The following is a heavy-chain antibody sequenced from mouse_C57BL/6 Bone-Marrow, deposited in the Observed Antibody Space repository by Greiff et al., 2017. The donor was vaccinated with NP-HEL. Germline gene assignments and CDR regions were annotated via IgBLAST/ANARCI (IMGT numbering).Heavy chain of an antibody. CDR2: ISDGGSYT. Sequence: DVQLVESGGGSVKPGGSLKLSCAASGFTFSSYAMSWVRQTPEKRLEWVATISDGGSYTYYPDNVKGRFTISRDNAKNNLYLQMSHLKSEDTAMYYCAREGGNYYYYFDYWGQGTTLTVSS. CDR3: AREGGNYYYYFDY. J-gene: IGHJ2*01. V-gene: IGHV5-4*01. CDR1: GFTFSSYA. D-gene: IGHD2-1*01.